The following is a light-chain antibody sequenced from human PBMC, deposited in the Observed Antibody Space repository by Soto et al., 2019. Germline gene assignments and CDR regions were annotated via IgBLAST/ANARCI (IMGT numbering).Light chain of an antibody. CDR2: GAS. CDR1: QSVSSSY. CDR3: QQYGSSPPVT. J-gene: IGKJ3*01. V-gene: IGKV3-20*01. Sequence: EIVLTQSPGTLSLSPGERATLSCRASQSVSSSYLAWYQQKPGQAPRLLIYGASSRATGMPDRFSGSGSGKDFTLTISRMEPEDFAVYYCQQYGSSPPVTFGPGTKVDIK.